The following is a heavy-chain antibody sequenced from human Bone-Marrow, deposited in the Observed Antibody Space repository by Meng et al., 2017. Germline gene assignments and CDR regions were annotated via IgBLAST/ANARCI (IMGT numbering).Heavy chain of an antibody. V-gene: IGHV1-2*06. D-gene: IGHD3-10*01. CDR1: GYTFTAYY. J-gene: IGHJ5*02. CDR3: AREDTTPSTPYYYGSGCYLYNWFDP. Sequence: ASVKVSCKSSGYTFTAYYIHRVRQAPGQGLEWMGHIKPQSGDTLYAQKFQGRVSMTRDTSISTAYVELSRLRSDDTAVYYCAREDTTPSTPYYYGSGCYLYNWFDPWGQGTLVTVSS. CDR2: IKPQSGDT.